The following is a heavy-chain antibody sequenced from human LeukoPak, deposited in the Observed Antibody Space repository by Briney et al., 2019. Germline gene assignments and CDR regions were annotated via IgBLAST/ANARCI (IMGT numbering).Heavy chain of an antibody. D-gene: IGHD5-18*01. J-gene: IGHJ4*02. V-gene: IGHV4-34*01. CDR1: GGSFSGYY. Sequence: SETLSLTCAVYGGSFSGYYWSWIRQPPGKGLEWIGEINHSGSTNYNPSLKSRVTISVDTSKNQFSLKLSSVTAVDTAVYYCARGTIQLWSEYYFDYWGQGTLVTVSS. CDR2: INHSGST. CDR3: ARGTIQLWSEYYFDY.